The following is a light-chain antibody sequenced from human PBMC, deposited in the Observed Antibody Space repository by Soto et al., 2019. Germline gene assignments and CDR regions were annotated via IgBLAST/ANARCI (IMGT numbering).Light chain of an antibody. CDR3: QQYGGSHPYT. J-gene: IGKJ2*01. V-gene: IGKV3-20*01. CDR2: GAS. Sequence: VLTQSPGTLSLSPGERATISCRASQSISSSYLAWYQHKPGQAPRLLIYGASSRATGIPHRLSGSGSGTDFTLTISRLEPEDCGVYYCQQYGGSHPYTFGQATRLEIK. CDR1: QSISSSY.